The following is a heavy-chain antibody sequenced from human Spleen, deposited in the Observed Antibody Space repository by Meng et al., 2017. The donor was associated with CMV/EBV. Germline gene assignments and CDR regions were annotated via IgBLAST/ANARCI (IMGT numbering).Heavy chain of an antibody. CDR3: ARTIFGVVKNANRYFDY. CDR2: ISTYNNNT. D-gene: IGHD3-3*01. Sequence: ASVKVSCKASGYTFSSYGISWVRQAPGQGLEWMGWISTYNNNTNFAQRFQGRVTMTTDTSARTVYMELRSLRFDDTAVYYCARTIFGVVKNANRYFDYWGQGTLVTVSS. V-gene: IGHV1-18*01. J-gene: IGHJ4*02. CDR1: GYTFSSYG.